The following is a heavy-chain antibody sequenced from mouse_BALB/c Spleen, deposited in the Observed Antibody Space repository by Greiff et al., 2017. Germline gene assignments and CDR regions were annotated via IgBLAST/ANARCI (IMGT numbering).Heavy chain of an antibody. CDR3: ARHHYDGYYVVAY. V-gene: IGHV5-6*01. CDR1: GFTFSSYG. J-gene: IGHJ3*01. Sequence: EVQLVESGGDLVKPGGSLKLSCAASGFTFSSYGMSWVRQTPDKGLEWVATISSGGSYTYYPASVKGRFTISRDNAKNTLYLQMSSLKSEDTDMYECARHHYDGYYVVAYWGQGTLVTVSA. CDR2: ISSGGSYT. D-gene: IGHD2-3*01.